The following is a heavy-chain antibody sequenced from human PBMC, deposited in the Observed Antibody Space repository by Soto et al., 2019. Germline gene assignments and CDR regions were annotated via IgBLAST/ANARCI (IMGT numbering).Heavy chain of an antibody. CDR2: INPNSGGT. Sequence: QVQLVQSGAEVKKPGASVKVSCKASGYTFTGYYMHWVRQAPGQGLEWMGWINPNSGGTNHAQKFQGRVTMTRDTSISTAYMELSRLRSDDTAVYYWARVYHYGDFPYFVYWGQGTVVTVSS. D-gene: IGHD4-17*01. CDR1: GYTFTGYY. J-gene: IGHJ4*02. CDR3: ARVYHYGDFPYFVY. V-gene: IGHV1-2*02.